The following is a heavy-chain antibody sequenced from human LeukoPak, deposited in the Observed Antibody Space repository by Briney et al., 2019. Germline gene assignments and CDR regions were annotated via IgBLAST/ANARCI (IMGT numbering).Heavy chain of an antibody. Sequence: GGSLRLSCAASGFTVSSNYMSWVRQAPGKGLEWVSVIYSGGSTYYADSVKGRFTISRDNSKNTLYLQMNSLRAEDTAVYYCARDSRELPEYYFDYWGQGTLVTVSS. V-gene: IGHV3-66*01. CDR3: ARDSRELPEYYFDY. CDR1: GFTVSSNY. CDR2: IYSGGST. J-gene: IGHJ4*02. D-gene: IGHD3-10*01.